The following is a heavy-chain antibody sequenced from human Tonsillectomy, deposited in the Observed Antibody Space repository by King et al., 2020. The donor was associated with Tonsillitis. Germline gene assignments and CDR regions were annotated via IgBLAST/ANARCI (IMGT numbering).Heavy chain of an antibody. V-gene: IGHV3-30*01. CDR1: GFIFSYYA. CDR2: MSYDGSNK. D-gene: IGHD1-26*01. CDR3: ARRADGSYFLADF. J-gene: IGHJ4*02. Sequence: VQLVESGGGVVQPGRSLRLSCEASGFIFSYYALHWVRPAPGRGLEWLAVMSYDGSNKYYADSVKGRFTISRVNSKNTLYLEMNNLRTEDTATYYCARRADGSYFLADFWGQGTLVTVSS.